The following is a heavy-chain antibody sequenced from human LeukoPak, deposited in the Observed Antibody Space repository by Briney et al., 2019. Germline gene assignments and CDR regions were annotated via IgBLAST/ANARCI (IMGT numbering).Heavy chain of an antibody. V-gene: IGHV3-23*01. CDR1: GFTFSNYA. D-gene: IGHD6-19*01. J-gene: IGHJ4*02. CDR2: INNSGSST. CDR3: AKDAEYSSGWYSSPIDY. Sequence: PGGSLRLSCTASGFTFSNYAMSWVRQAPGKGLEWVSSINNSGSSTYYADSVKGRFTISRDNSKNTLYLQMNSLRAEDTAVYYCAKDAEYSSGWYSSPIDYWGQGTLVTVSS.